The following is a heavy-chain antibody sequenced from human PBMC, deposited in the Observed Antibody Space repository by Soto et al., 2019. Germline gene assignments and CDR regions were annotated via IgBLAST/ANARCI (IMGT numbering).Heavy chain of an antibody. D-gene: IGHD2-8*01. J-gene: IGHJ4*02. CDR3: ARRYAGNFDY. CDR1: GGSISNYY. CDR2: IYYSGST. V-gene: IGHV4-59*01. Sequence: QVQLQESGPGLVKPSETLSLTCTVSGGSISNYYWSWIRQPPGKGLEWIGYIYYSGSTNYNPSLKSRVTISVDTSKNQFPLKLSSVTAADTAVYYCARRYAGNFDYWGQGTLVTVSS.